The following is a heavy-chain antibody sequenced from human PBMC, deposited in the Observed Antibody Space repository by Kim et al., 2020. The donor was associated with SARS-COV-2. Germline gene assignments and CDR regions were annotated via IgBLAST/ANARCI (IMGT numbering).Heavy chain of an antibody. Sequence: NPNPSTTRRVNISVDTSKNQFSLKQSSVTAADTAVYYCARASSGSYYDYWGQGTLVTVSS. CDR3: ARASSGSYYDY. J-gene: IGHJ4*02. V-gene: IGHV4-61*02. D-gene: IGHD1-26*01.